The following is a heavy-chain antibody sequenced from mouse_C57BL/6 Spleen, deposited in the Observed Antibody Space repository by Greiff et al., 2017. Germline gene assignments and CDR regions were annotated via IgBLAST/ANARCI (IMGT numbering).Heavy chain of an antibody. CDR1: GYTFTSYW. D-gene: IGHD2-4*01. CDR2: IDPSDSET. CDR3: ARYDYDGGNAMDY. Sequence: QVQLQQPGAELVRPGSSVKLSCKASGYTFTSYWMHWVKQRPIQGLECIGNIDPSDSETHYNQKFKDKATLTVDKSSSTAYMQLSSLTSEDSAVYYCARYDYDGGNAMDYWGQGTSVTVSS. V-gene: IGHV1-52*01. J-gene: IGHJ4*01.